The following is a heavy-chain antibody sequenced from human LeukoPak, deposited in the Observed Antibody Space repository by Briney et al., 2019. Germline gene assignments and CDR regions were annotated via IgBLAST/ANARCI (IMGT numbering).Heavy chain of an antibody. V-gene: IGHV1-3*01. CDR1: GYTFTSYA. CDR3: ARDLTMVRGAAGY. J-gene: IGHJ4*02. D-gene: IGHD3-10*01. Sequence: ASVKVSCKASGYTFTSYAMHWVRQAPGQRREWMGWINAGNGNTKYSQKFQGRVTITRDTSASTAYMELSSLRSEDTAVYYCARDLTMVRGAAGYWGQGTLVTVSS. CDR2: INAGNGNT.